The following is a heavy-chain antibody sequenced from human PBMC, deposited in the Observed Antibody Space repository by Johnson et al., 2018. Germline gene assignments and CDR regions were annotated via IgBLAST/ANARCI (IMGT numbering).Heavy chain of an antibody. J-gene: IGHJ6*03. V-gene: IGHV3-48*01. CDR2: ISSSSSTI. CDR3: ATTHDSSGYYSWNDYYYMDG. D-gene: IGHD3-22*01. Sequence: VQLVESGGGLVQPGGSLRLSCAASGFTFSSYSMNWVRQAPGKGLEWVSYISSSSSTIYYADSVKGRFTISRDNAKKSLYLQMNSLRAEDTAVYYGATTHDSSGYYSWNDYYYMDGWGKGTTVTVSS. CDR1: GFTFSSYS.